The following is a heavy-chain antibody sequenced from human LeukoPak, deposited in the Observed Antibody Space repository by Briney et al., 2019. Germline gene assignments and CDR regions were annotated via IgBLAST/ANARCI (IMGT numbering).Heavy chain of an antibody. V-gene: IGHV3-48*03. Sequence: PGGSLRLSCAVSGFTFSSYEMNWVRQAPGKGLEWVSYIRNSGSTKYYADSVKGRFTISRDNAKNSLYLQMNSLGAEDTAVYYCARLGRGVAVAGSYYYYGMDVWGQGTTVTVSS. J-gene: IGHJ6*02. CDR1: GFTFSSYE. CDR2: IRNSGSTK. D-gene: IGHD6-19*01. CDR3: ARLGRGVAVAGSYYYYGMDV.